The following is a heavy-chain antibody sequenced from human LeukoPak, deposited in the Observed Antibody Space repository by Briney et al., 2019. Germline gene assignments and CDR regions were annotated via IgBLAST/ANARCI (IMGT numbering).Heavy chain of an antibody. J-gene: IGHJ4*02. CDR1: GFTFSNAW. Sequence: GGSLRLSCAASGFTFSNAWMSWVRQAPGKGLEWVGRIKSKTDGGTTDYAAPVKGRFTISRDDSKNTLYLQMNSLKTEDTAVYYCTTDLYYDILTGSTSLDYWGQGTLVTVSS. CDR3: TTDLYYDILTGSTSLDY. D-gene: IGHD3-9*01. CDR2: IKSKTDGGTT. V-gene: IGHV3-15*01.